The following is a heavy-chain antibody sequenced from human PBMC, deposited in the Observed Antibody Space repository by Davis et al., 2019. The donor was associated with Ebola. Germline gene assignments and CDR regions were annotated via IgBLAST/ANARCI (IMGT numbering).Heavy chain of an antibody. Sequence: PSETLSLTCTVSGGSISSSSYYWGWIRQPPGKGLEWIGSIYYSGSTNYNPSLKSRVTISVDTSKNQFSLKLSSVTAAETAVYYCASTRYSGSYLDYWGQGTLVTVSS. D-gene: IGHD1-26*01. CDR3: ASTRYSGSYLDY. J-gene: IGHJ4*02. CDR2: IYYSGST. V-gene: IGHV4-39*07. CDR1: GGSISSSSYY.